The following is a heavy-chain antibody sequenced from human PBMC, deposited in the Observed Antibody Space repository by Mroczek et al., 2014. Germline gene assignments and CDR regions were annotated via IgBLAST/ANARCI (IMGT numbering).Heavy chain of an antibody. D-gene: IGHD3-22*01. CDR3: ASTPYYYDSSGYYSMPYYFDY. CDR2: IKQDGSEK. J-gene: IGHJ4*02. Sequence: VQLVESGGGLVQPGGSLRLSCAASGFTFSSYWMSWVRQAPGKGLEWVANIKQDGSEKYYVDSVKGRFTISRDNAKNSLYLQMNSLRAEDTAVYYCASTPYYYDSSGYYSMPYYFDYWGQGTLVTVSS. V-gene: IGHV3-7*01. CDR1: GFTFSSYW.